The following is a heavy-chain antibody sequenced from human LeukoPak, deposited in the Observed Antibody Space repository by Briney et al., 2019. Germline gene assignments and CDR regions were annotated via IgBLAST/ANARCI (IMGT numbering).Heavy chain of an antibody. V-gene: IGHV1-69*13. J-gene: IGHJ4*02. Sequence: ASVKVSCKASGGTFSSYAISWVRQAPGQGLEWMGGIIPIFGTANYAQKFQGRVTITADESTSTAYMELSSLRSEDTAVYYCARDGDYDSSGYYPYFDYWGQGTLVTVSS. D-gene: IGHD3-22*01. CDR1: GGTFSSYA. CDR2: IIPIFGTA. CDR3: ARDGDYDSSGYYPYFDY.